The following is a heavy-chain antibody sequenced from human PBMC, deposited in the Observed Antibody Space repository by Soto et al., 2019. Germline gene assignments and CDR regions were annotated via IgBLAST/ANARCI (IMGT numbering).Heavy chain of an antibody. CDR3: ARAAGNSGGGHFAY. CDR1: GYTFTGYD. D-gene: IGHD2-15*01. CDR2: INPNSGGT. Sequence: QVQLVQSGAEVKKPGASVKVSCKASGYTFTGYDINWVRQAPGQGLEWMGWINPNSGGTNYAQKFQGWVTMTNDTSISTDYMELSRLRSDDTAVYYCARAAGNSGGGHFAYWGQGTLVTVSS. J-gene: IGHJ4*02. V-gene: IGHV1-2*04.